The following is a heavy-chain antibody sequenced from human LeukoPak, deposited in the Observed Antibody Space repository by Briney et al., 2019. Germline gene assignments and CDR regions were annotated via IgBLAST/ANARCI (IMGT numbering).Heavy chain of an antibody. J-gene: IGHJ4*02. CDR3: ARGRDY. V-gene: IGHV3-30-3*01. CDR2: ISYDGSNK. CDR1: GFTFSSYA. Sequence: AGGSLRLSCAASGFTFSSYAMHWVRQAPGKGLEWVAVISYDGSNKYYADSVKGRFTISRDNSKNTLYLQMNSLRAEDTAVYYCARGRDYWGQGTLVTVSS.